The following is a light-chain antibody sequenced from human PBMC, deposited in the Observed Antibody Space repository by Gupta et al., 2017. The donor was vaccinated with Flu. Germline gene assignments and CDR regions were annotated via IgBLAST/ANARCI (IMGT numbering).Light chain of an antibody. Sequence: DAVLTQSPDSLAVSLGERATINCRSSQSVLYSSDNKNYFAWYQQKPGQPPKLLIYWASTRESGVPDRFSGSGSGTDFTLTISSLQAEDVAVYFCRQYVHTPRTFGQGTKVEI. J-gene: IGKJ1*01. CDR3: RQYVHTPRT. CDR1: QSVLYSSDNKNY. CDR2: WAS. V-gene: IGKV4-1*01.